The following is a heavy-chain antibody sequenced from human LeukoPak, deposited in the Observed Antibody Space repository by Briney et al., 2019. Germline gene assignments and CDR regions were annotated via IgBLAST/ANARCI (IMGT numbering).Heavy chain of an antibody. CDR1: GYTFTDYA. CDR3: ASNDFGYGDTGDAFDI. J-gene: IGHJ3*02. V-gene: IGHV7-4-1*02. CDR2: INTNTGNP. D-gene: IGHD4-17*01. Sequence: GASVKVSCKASGYTFTDYAMNWVRQAPGQGLEWMGWINTNTGNPTYAQGFTGRFVFSLDTSVSTAYLQISSLKAEDTAVYYCASNDFGYGDTGDAFDIWGQGTMVTVSS.